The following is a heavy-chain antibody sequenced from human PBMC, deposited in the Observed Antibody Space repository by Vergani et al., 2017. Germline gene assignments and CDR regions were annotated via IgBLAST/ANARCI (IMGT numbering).Heavy chain of an antibody. J-gene: IGHJ6*02. CDR3: AREITSARGMDV. CDR1: GFTFSSYA. CDR2: ISGSGGST. Sequence: EVQLLESGGNLIQPGGSLRLSCGASGFTFSSYAMTWVRLAPGKGLQWVSAISGSGGSTYYADSVKGRFTISRDNSKNTLYLQMNSLRAEDTAVYYCAREITSARGMDVWGQGTTVTVSS. D-gene: IGHD1-1*01. V-gene: IGHV3-23*01.